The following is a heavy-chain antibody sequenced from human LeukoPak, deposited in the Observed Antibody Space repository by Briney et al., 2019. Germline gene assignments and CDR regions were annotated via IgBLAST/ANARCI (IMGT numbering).Heavy chain of an antibody. CDR2: IYPGDSDT. Sequence: GESLKISCEASGYSFSNYWIGWVRQMPGKGLEWMGIIYPGDSDTRYSPSFQGQVTISADKSISTAYLQWSSLKASDTAMYYCARQPIGGGWSYYYYYYGMDVWGQGTTVTVSS. D-gene: IGHD6-19*01. CDR3: ARQPIGGGWSYYYYYYGMDV. CDR1: GYSFSNYW. J-gene: IGHJ6*02. V-gene: IGHV5-51*01.